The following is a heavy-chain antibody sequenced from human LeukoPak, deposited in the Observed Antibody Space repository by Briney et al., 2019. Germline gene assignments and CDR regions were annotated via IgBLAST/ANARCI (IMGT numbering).Heavy chain of an antibody. D-gene: IGHD2-2*01. CDR1: GYTLTELS. CDR3: ATGRVVVPAARGYYYYGMDV. CDR2: FDPEDGET. V-gene: IGHV1-24*01. J-gene: IGHJ6*02. Sequence: ASVKVSCKVSGYTLTELSMHWVRQAPGKGLEWMGGFDPEDGETIYAQKFQGRVTMTEDTSTDTAYMELSSLRSEDTAVYYCATGRVVVPAARGYYYYGMDVWGQGTTVTVSS.